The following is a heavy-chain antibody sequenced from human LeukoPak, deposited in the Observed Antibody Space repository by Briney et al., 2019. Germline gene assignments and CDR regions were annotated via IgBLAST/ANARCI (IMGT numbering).Heavy chain of an antibody. CDR2: ISAYNGNT. J-gene: IGHJ4*02. CDR1: GYTFTSYY. V-gene: IGHV1-18*04. CDR3: ARVTPNYDYVWGSYRLFDY. Sequence: ASVKVSCKASGYTFTSYYMHWVRQAPGQGLEWMGWISAYNGNTNYAQKLQGRVTMTTDTSTSTAYMELRSLRSDDTAVYYCARVTPNYDYVWGSYRLFDYWGQGTLVTVSS. D-gene: IGHD3-16*02.